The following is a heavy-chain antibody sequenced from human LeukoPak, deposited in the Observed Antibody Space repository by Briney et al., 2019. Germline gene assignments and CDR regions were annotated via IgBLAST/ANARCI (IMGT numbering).Heavy chain of an antibody. CDR3: ATADWESFYFDS. D-gene: IGHD1-26*01. J-gene: IGHJ4*02. CDR1: GGSFSGYY. Sequence: SETLSLTCAVYGGSFSGYYWSWIRQPPGKGLEWIGFTSYSEGTYYNPSLMSRITISVDRSQNQFSLKMRDVTAADTAVYFCATADWESFYFDSWGQGALVAVSS. V-gene: IGHV4-59*06. CDR2: TSYSEGT.